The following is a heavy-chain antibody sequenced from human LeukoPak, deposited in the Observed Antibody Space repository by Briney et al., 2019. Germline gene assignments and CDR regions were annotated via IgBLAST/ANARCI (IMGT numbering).Heavy chain of an antibody. CDR2: ISSSSTI. D-gene: IGHD6-19*01. Sequence: GGSLRLSCAASGFTFSSYSMNWVRQAPGKGLEWVSYISSSSTIYYADSVKGRFTISRDNAKNSLYLQMNSLRAEDTAVYYCARGGPLDASGSDAFDIWGQGTMVTVSS. J-gene: IGHJ3*02. CDR1: GFTFSSYS. V-gene: IGHV3-48*01. CDR3: ARGGPLDASGSDAFDI.